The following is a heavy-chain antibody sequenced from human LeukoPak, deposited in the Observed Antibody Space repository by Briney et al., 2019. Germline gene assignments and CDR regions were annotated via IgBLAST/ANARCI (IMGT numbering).Heavy chain of an antibody. V-gene: IGHV3-21*01. J-gene: IGHJ4*02. CDR2: ISSSSKYI. CDR3: ARSPQGTGSPADY. Sequence: GVSLRLSCGDSGSSFSSHSMNCVRQTPEKDLEWVSSISSSSKYIYYADSVKGRFTISRDNAKNSLYLQMNGLRADDTAVYYCARSPQGTGSPADYWGQGTLVTVSS. CDR1: GSSFSSHS. D-gene: IGHD1-1*01.